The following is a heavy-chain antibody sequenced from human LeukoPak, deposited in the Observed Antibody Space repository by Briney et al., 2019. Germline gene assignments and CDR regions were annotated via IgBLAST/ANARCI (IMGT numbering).Heavy chain of an antibody. Sequence: GGSLRLSCAASGFTFSSHAMSWVRQAPGKGLEWVSAISGSGGSTYYADSVKGRFTISRDNSKNTLYLQMNSLRAEDTAVYYCAKMAGDRNYYYYYMDVWGKGTTVTVSS. D-gene: IGHD6-19*01. CDR2: ISGSGGST. J-gene: IGHJ6*03. CDR1: GFTFSSHA. V-gene: IGHV3-23*01. CDR3: AKMAGDRNYYYYYMDV.